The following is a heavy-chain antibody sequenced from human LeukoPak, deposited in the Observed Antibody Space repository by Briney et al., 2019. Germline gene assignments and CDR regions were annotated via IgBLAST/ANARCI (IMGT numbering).Heavy chain of an antibody. CDR1: GFTFSSYA. J-gene: IGHJ4*02. Sequence: GGSLRLSCAASGFTFSSYAMHWVRQAPGKGLEWVAVISYDGSNKYYADSVKGRFTISRDNSKNTLYLQMNSLRAEDTAVYYCAKDLVLYDFGSGFDYWGQGTLVTVSS. CDR3: AKDLVLYDFGSGFDY. V-gene: IGHV3-30*04. CDR2: ISYDGSNK. D-gene: IGHD3-3*01.